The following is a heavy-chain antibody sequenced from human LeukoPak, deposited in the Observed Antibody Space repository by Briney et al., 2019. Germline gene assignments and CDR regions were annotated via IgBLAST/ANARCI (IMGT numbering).Heavy chain of an antibody. CDR2: IYGGVNT. V-gene: IGHV3-66*01. J-gene: IGHJ4*02. D-gene: IGHD1-1*01. Sequence: GGSLRLSCAASGFTVSSNYMSWVRQAPGKGLEWVSVIYGGVNTVYADSVQGRFTISRDNSKNTLYLQMNSLRAEDTAVYYCAKSPKTGFLFDYWGKGTLVTVSS. CDR3: AKSPKTGFLFDY. CDR1: GFTVSSNY.